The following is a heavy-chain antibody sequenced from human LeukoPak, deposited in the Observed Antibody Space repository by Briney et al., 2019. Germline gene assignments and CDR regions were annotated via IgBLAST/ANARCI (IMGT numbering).Heavy chain of an antibody. CDR2: INSDGSST. CDR1: GFTVSSNY. CDR3: ASRGLRYFDWS. V-gene: IGHV3-74*01. J-gene: IGHJ5*02. Sequence: GGSLRLSCAASGFTVSSNYMSWVRQAPGKGLVWVSRINSDGSSTSYADSVKGRFTISRDNAKNTLYLQMNSLRAEDTAVYYCASRGLRYFDWSWGQGTLVTVSS. D-gene: IGHD3-9*01.